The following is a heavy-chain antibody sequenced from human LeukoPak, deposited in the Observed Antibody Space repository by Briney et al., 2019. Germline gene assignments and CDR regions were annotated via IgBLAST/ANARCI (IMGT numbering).Heavy chain of an antibody. CDR3: ARDHYYDSSGLGY. D-gene: IGHD3-22*01. V-gene: IGHV3-30*01. Sequence: GGSLRLSCAASGFTFSSYAMHWVRQAPGKGLEWVAVISYDGSNKYYADSVKGRFTISRDNSKNTLYLQMNSLRPDDTAVYYCARDHYYDSSGLGYWGQGALVTVSS. J-gene: IGHJ4*02. CDR2: ISYDGSNK. CDR1: GFTFSSYA.